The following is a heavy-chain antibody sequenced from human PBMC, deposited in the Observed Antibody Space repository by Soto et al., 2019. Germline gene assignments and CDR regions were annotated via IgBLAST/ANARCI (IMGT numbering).Heavy chain of an antibody. V-gene: IGHV3-72*01. CDR2: IRNKGNGYST. Sequence: EVQLVESGGGLVQPGGSLRLSCVASGLTFSDHYMDWVRQAPGKGLEWVGRIRNKGNGYSTDYAASVKGRFTISRDDSQYSQYLQMNRLKTEDTAVYYCARRITGSPPADGGYWGQGTLVTVSS. CDR3: ARRITGSPPADGGY. CDR1: GLTFSDHY. D-gene: IGHD1-20*01. J-gene: IGHJ4*02.